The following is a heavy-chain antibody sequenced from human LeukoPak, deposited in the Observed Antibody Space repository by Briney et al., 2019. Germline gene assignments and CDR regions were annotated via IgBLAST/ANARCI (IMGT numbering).Heavy chain of an antibody. CDR2: FDPEDGET. D-gene: IGHD3-10*01. J-gene: IGHJ4*02. CDR1: GYTLTELS. CDR3: ATVSRVKMRGSIWFGELLSREFDY. Sequence: GASVKVSCKVSGYTLTELSMHWVRQAPGKGLEWMGGFDPEDGETIYAQKFQGRVTMTEDTSTDTAYMELSSLRSEDTAVYYCATVSRVKMRGSIWFGELLSREFDYWGQGTLVTVSS. V-gene: IGHV1-24*01.